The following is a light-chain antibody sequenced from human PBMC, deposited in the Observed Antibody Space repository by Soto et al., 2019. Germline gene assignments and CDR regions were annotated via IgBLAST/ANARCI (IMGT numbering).Light chain of an antibody. V-gene: IGKV1-6*01. CDR1: QDITND. CDR3: LQYYNYGVT. Sequence: AIQLTQSPSSLSASVGDRVTITCRASQDITNDLGWYQQKPGKAPKLLIYAASSLQSGVPSRFSGSGSGTDFTLTINSLQPEDFATYYCLQYYNYGVTFGGGTKVEIK. CDR2: AAS. J-gene: IGKJ4*01.